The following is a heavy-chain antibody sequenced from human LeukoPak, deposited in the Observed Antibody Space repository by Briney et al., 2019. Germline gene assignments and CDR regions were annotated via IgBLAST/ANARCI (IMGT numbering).Heavy chain of an antibody. D-gene: IGHD6-13*01. CDR3: TKDPYSSTSLYYYAMDV. CDR2: ISFDGTNK. V-gene: IGHV3-30*18. J-gene: IGHJ6*02. Sequence: GGSLRLSCAASGFTFNYYGIHWVRQAPGKGLEWVAVISFDGTNKYYTDSVKGRFTISRDNSKNAVNLQLHSLRVEDTAVYYCTKDPYSSTSLYYYAMDVWGQGTPVTVSS. CDR1: GFTFNYYG.